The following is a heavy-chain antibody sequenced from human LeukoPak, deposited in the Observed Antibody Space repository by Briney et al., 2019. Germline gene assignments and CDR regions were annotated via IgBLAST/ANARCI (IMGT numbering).Heavy chain of an antibody. CDR1: GGSFSGYY. J-gene: IGHJ6*03. CDR2: INHSGST. V-gene: IGHV4-34*01. CDR3: ARHAHYSYYMDV. D-gene: IGHD2-2*01. Sequence: PSETLSLTCAVYGGSFSGYYWSWIRQPPGKGLEWIGEINHSGSTNYNPSLKSRVTISVDTSKNQFSLKLSSVTAADTAVYYCARHAHYSYYMDVWGKGTTVTVSS.